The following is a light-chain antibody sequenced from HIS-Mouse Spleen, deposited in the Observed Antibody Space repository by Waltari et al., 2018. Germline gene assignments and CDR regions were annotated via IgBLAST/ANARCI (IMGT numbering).Light chain of an antibody. CDR2: GNS. CDR3: QSYDSSLSGAWV. Sequence: QSVLTQPPSVSGAPGQRVTISCPGSSSNIGAGYDVHWYQHLPGTAPKLLIYGNSNRPSGVPDRFSGSKSGTSASLAITGLQAEDEADYYCQSYDSSLSGAWVFGGGTKLTVL. CDR1: SSNIGAGYD. V-gene: IGLV1-40*01. J-gene: IGLJ3*02.